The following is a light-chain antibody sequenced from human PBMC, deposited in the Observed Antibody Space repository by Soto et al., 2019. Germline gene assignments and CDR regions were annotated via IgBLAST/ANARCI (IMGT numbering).Light chain of an antibody. Sequence: QSALTQPASVSGSPGQSITVSCTGTSSDVGGYNYVSWYQQHPGKAPQLMIYDVNDRPSGVSSRFSGSKSGNTASLTISGLQAEDEADYYCFSYTSCGTFVFGGGTKLTVL. CDR2: DVN. V-gene: IGLV2-14*03. J-gene: IGLJ2*01. CDR3: FSYTSCGTFV. CDR1: SSDVGGYNY.